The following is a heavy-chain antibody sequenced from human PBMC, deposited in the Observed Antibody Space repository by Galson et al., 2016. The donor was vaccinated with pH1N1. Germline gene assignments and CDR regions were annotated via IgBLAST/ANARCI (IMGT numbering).Heavy chain of an antibody. CDR3: ARGPVYWYFDL. CDR2: MNPNNGNA. J-gene: IGHJ2*01. Sequence: SVKVSCKASGYTFTSYDINWVREATGQGLEWMGWMNPNNGNADYAPKFQGRVTLTRNASINTAYMELSSLTSEDTAVYYCARGPVYWYFDLWGRGTPVIVSS. V-gene: IGHV1-8*01. CDR1: GYTFTSYD.